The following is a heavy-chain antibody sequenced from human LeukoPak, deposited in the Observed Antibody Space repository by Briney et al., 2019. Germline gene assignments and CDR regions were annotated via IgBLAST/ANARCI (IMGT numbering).Heavy chain of an antibody. CDR3: ARTYITSLPYGDYVWFDY. CDR1: GSSINSFY. V-gene: IGHV4-59*01. CDR2: IYYSGST. Sequence: SETLSLTCTVSGSSINSFYWSWIRQPPGKGLEWIGYIYYSGSTNYKSSLKSRVTISLDTSRSQFSLTLSSVTSADTAVYYCARTYITSLPYGDYVWFDYWGQGTLVTVS. J-gene: IGHJ5*01. D-gene: IGHD4-17*01.